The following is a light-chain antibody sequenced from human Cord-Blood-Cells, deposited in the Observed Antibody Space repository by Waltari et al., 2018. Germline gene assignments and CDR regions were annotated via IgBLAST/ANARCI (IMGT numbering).Light chain of an antibody. CDR3: QQSYSTLRT. Sequence: DLQMTQSPSSLSASVGDRVTITYRASQSISSYLNWYQQKPGKAPKLLIYAASSLQSGDPSRFSGSGSGTDFTLTISSLQPEDFATYYCQQSYSTLRTFGQGTKVEIK. CDR1: QSISSY. J-gene: IGKJ1*01. CDR2: AAS. V-gene: IGKV1-39*01.